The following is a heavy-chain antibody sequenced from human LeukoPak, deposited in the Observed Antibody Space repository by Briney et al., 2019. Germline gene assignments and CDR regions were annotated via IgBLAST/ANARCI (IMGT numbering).Heavy chain of an antibody. J-gene: IGHJ3*02. CDR1: GYTFTSYG. CDR2: ISAYNGNT. Sequence: ASVKVSCKASGYTFTSYGISWVRQAPGQGLEWMGWISAYNGNTNYAQKLQGRVTMTTDTSTSTAYMELRSLRSDDTAVYYCAITPPPRLLGENAFDIWGQGTMVTVSS. CDR3: AITPPPRLLGENAFDI. V-gene: IGHV1-18*01. D-gene: IGHD3-10*01.